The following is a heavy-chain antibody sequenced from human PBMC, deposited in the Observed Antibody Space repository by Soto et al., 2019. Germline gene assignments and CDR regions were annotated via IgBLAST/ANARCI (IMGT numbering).Heavy chain of an antibody. V-gene: IGHV2-5*02. CDR2: IYWDDDE. CDR1: GFSLSTDDVG. J-gene: IGHJ4*02. Sequence: SGPTLVNPTQTLTLTCTFSGFSLSTDDVGAGWIRQPPGKALDWLAVIYWDDDERYSPSLKSRLTITKDTSKNQVLLTMTNMDPVDTATYFCARSKYSISSFDYWGQGALVTVSS. CDR3: ARSKYSISSFDY. D-gene: IGHD6-6*01.